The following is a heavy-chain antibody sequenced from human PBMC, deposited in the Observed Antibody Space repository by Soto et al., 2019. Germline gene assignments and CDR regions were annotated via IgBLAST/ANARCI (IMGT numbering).Heavy chain of an antibody. CDR2: ISAYNGNT. Sequence: ASVKVSCKASGYTFTSYGISWVRQAPGQGLEWMGWISAYNGNTNYAQKLQGRVTMTTDTSTSTAYMELRSLRSDDTAVYYCAIDWSGGSSYPGVGRLGYWGQGTVVPVSS. CDR1: GYTFTSYG. J-gene: IGHJ4*02. V-gene: IGHV1-18*01. D-gene: IGHD2-15*01. CDR3: AIDWSGGSSYPGVGRLGY.